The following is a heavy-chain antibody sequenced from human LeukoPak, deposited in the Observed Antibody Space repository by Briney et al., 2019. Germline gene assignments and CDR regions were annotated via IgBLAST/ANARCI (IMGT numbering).Heavy chain of an antibody. V-gene: IGHV3-48*03. J-gene: IGHJ4*02. D-gene: IGHD6-13*01. CDR2: ISRTGNSI. Sequence: GGSLRLSCAASGFTLSSYEMNWVRLAPGKGLEWISYISRTGNSIYYADSVKGRFTISRDSAKNSLYLQMNSLRAEDTAVYYCARGPYSSNWYVDYWGEGTLVTVAS. CDR1: GFTLSSYE. CDR3: ARGPYSSNWYVDY.